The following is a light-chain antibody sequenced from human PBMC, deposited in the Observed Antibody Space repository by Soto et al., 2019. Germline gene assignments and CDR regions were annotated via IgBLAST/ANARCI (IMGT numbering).Light chain of an antibody. CDR3: GSWDSSLSAYV. V-gene: IGLV1-51*01. CDR2: DDN. Sequence: SVLTQPPSASGTPGQRVTISCSGSSSNIETNTVSWFQQLPGTAPKLLIYDDNKRPSGIPDRFSGSKSGTSATLGITGFQTGDEADYYCGSWDSSLSAYVFGTGTKVTVL. CDR1: SSNIETNT. J-gene: IGLJ1*01.